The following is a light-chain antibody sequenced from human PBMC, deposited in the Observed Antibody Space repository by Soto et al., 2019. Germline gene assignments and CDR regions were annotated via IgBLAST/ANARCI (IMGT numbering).Light chain of an antibody. V-gene: IGKV1-8*01. CDR2: YAS. CDR3: QQYYTYPYT. CDR1: QGISNS. J-gene: IGKJ2*01. Sequence: AIRMTQSPSSFSASTGNRVTITCRASQGISNSLAWYQQKPGKAPKLLIYYASTLQNGVPSRFSGSGSGTDFTLTLNYLQSEDFATYYCQQYYTYPYTFGQGTKLEIK.